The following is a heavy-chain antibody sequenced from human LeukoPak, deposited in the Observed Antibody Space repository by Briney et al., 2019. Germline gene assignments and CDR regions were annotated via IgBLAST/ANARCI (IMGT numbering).Heavy chain of an antibody. D-gene: IGHD6-13*01. CDR3: ARIAYSSSWPNWFDP. Sequence: GGSLRLSCAASGFTFSSYEMNWVRQAPGKGLEWVSYISSSGSTIYYADSVKGRFTISRDNAKNSLYLQTNSLRAEDTAVYYCARIAYSSSWPNWFDPWGQGTLVTVSS. V-gene: IGHV3-48*03. CDR1: GFTFSSYE. CDR2: ISSSGSTI. J-gene: IGHJ5*02.